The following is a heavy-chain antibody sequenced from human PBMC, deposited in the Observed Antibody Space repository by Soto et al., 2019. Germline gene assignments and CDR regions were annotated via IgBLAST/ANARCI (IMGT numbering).Heavy chain of an antibody. CDR3: TRGRYGDY. V-gene: IGHV1-18*01. CDR1: GYTFTTYG. Sequence: QVHLVQSGAEVKKPGASVKISCKGAGYTFTTYGITWVRQAPGQGLEWMGWISAHNGNTNYAQKRQGRVTVTRDLSPTTAYRVLRSLRSDATAVYYCTRGRYGDYWGKGALVTVSS. D-gene: IGHD1-1*01. J-gene: IGHJ4*02. CDR2: ISAHNGNT.